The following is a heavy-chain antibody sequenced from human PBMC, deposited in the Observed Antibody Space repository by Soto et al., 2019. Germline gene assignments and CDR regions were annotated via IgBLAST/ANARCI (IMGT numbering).Heavy chain of an antibody. Sequence: QVQLVQSGAEVKKPGASVKVSCKVSGYTLTELSMHWVRQAPGKGLEWMGGFDPEDGETIYAQKFQGRVTMTEDTSTYTAYMELSSLRSEDTAVDYCAIQVKPSVTTGGWFDPWGQGTLVTVSS. CDR1: GYTLTELS. CDR3: AIQVKPSVTTGGWFDP. CDR2: FDPEDGET. V-gene: IGHV1-24*01. J-gene: IGHJ5*02. D-gene: IGHD4-17*01.